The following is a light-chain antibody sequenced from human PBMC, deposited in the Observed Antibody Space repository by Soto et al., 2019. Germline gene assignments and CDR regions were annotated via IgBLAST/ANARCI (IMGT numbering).Light chain of an antibody. Sequence: QSVLTQPASVSGSPGQAITISCSGTSSDVGAFNYVSWYQQHPGKAPKLMIYDVSNRPSGVSNRFSGSKSGNTASLTISGLRAEDEADYYCNSYTSNNTYVFGTGTKLT. CDR3: NSYTSNNTYV. J-gene: IGLJ1*01. CDR1: SSDVGAFNY. CDR2: DVS. V-gene: IGLV2-14*03.